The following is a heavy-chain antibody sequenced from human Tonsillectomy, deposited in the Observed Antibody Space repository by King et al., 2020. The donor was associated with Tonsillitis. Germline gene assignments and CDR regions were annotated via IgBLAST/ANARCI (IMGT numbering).Heavy chain of an antibody. D-gene: IGHD3-3*01. Sequence: VQLQESGPGLVKPSQTLSLTCTVSGGSISSGDYYWSWIRQPPGKGLEWIGYIYYSGSTYYNPSLKSRVTISVDTSKNQFSLKLSSLTAADTAVYYCATNDFWSGSNDAFDIWGQGTMVTVSS. V-gene: IGHV4-30-4*01. CDR2: IYYSGST. J-gene: IGHJ3*02. CDR3: ATNDFWSGSNDAFDI. CDR1: GGSISSGDYY.